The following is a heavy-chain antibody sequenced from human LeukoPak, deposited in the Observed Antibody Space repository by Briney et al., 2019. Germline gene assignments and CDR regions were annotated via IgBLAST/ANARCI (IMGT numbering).Heavy chain of an antibody. D-gene: IGHD4-23*01. CDR2: MYSDGTT. Sequence: RGSLRLSCAASGLTASSNYMSWVRQAPGKGLEWVSVMYSDGTTYYADSMKGRFTISRDNSKNTAYLQMNSLTAEDTAVYFCARRPDYGGTPTFDYWGQGTLGT. J-gene: IGHJ4*02. CDR3: ARRPDYGGTPTFDY. CDR1: GLTASSNY. V-gene: IGHV3-66*01.